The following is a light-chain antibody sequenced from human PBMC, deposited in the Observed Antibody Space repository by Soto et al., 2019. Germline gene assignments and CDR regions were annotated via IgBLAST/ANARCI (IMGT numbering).Light chain of an antibody. CDR2: GAS. V-gene: IGKV3-20*01. Sequence: EVVLIQSPATLSLSPGERATLSCRASQSVNTYLAWYQHKPGQAPRLLIYGASSRTAGIPDRFSGSGSGTDFTLTISRLEPEDFAVYYCQQYGSSPPITFGQGTRLEI. J-gene: IGKJ5*01. CDR1: QSVNTY. CDR3: QQYGSSPPIT.